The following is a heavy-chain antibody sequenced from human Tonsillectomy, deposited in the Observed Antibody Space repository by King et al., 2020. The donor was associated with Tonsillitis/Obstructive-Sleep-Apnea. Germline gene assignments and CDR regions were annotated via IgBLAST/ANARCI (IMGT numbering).Heavy chain of an antibody. CDR2: IKSKTDGGTT. CDR3: TTETPQLRFLEWQCFDY. J-gene: IGHJ4*02. V-gene: IGHV3-15*01. D-gene: IGHD3-3*01. Sequence: DVQLVESGGGLVKPGGSLRLSFAASGLTFIKVGMSWFRQPPGKGLEWVGRIKSKTDGGTTDYAAPVKGRFTISRDDSKNTLYLQMNSLKTEDTAVYYCTTETPQLRFLEWQCFDYWGQGTLVTVSS. CDR1: GLTFIKVG.